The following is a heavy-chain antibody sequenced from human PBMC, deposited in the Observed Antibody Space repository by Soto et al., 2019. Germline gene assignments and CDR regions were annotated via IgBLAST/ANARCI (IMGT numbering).Heavy chain of an antibody. V-gene: IGHV4-39*01. CDR1: GGSINRSPNF. Sequence: PSETLSLTCTVSGGSINRSPNFWGWIRQPPGKGLEWIASIFYTGSTYYNPSLKSRATISVDTSKNSLSLKLSSVTASDTAVYYCARNFFGSATTPLDFWGQGTLVTVSS. J-gene: IGHJ4*02. CDR3: ARNFFGSATTPLDF. D-gene: IGHD6-19*01. CDR2: IFYTGST.